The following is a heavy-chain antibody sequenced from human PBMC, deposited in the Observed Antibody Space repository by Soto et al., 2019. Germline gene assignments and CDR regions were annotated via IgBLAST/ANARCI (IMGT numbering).Heavy chain of an antibody. J-gene: IGHJ4*02. D-gene: IGHD4-17*01. Sequence: QVQLVQSGAEVKKPGSSVKVSCKASGGTFSSYAISWVRQAPGQGLEWMGGIIPIFGTANYAQKFQGRVTITADESTSTAYMELSNLRSEDTAVYYCASLVYGDYVWYFDYWGQGTLVTVSS. V-gene: IGHV1-69*01. CDR2: IIPIFGTA. CDR3: ASLVYGDYVWYFDY. CDR1: GGTFSSYA.